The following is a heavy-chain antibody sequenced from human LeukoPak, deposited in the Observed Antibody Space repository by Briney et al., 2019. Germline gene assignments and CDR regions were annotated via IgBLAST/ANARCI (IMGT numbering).Heavy chain of an antibody. V-gene: IGHV3-48*02. CDR3: ARGGYSSGWSRSAFDV. CDR2: ISISSGSI. D-gene: IGHD6-19*01. Sequence: GGSLRLSCAASGFTFTSYTMNWVRQAPGKGLEWVSYISISSGSIYYADSVKGRFTISRDNAKNSLYLQVNSLRDEDTAMYYCARGGYSSGWSRSAFDVWGQGTMVTVSS. CDR1: GFTFTSYT. J-gene: IGHJ3*01.